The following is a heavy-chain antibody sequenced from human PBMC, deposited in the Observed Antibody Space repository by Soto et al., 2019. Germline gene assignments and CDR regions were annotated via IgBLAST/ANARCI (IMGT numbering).Heavy chain of an antibody. D-gene: IGHD2-2*01. CDR1: GGSISSYY. V-gene: IGHV4-59*12. J-gene: IGHJ5*02. CDR2: IYHSGSM. Sequence: SETLSLTCTVSGGSISSYYWSWIRQPPGKGLEWIGYIYHSGSMYYNPSLKSRVTISVDRSKNQFSLKLSSVTAADTAVYYCARVPDRWGQGTLVTVS. CDR3: ARVPDR.